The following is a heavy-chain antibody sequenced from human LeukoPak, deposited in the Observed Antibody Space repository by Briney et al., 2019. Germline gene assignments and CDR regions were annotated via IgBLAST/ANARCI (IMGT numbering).Heavy chain of an antibody. V-gene: IGHV7-4-1*02. Sequence: ASVKVSCKASGYTFTSYAMNWVRQAPGQGLEWMGWINTNTGNPTYAQGFTGRFVFSLDTSVSTAYLQISSLKAEDTAVYYCARTLSSQGGRYIVVVPAPAGHYYYMDVWGKGTTVTVSS. D-gene: IGHD2-2*01. CDR1: GYTFTSYA. CDR3: ARTLSSQGGRYIVVVPAPAGHYYYMDV. CDR2: INTNTGNP. J-gene: IGHJ6*03.